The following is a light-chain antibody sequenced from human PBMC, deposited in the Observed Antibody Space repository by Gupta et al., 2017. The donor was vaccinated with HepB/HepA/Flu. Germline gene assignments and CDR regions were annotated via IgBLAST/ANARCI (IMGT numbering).Light chain of an antibody. CDR3: QQLDSSPRYT. CDR1: QDVSTTC. CDR2: GAS. J-gene: IGKJ2*01. V-gene: IGKV3-20*01. Sequence: EIVWTQSPETLSLSPGEGATLSSSARQDVSTTCLAWYQQKPGAAPRRLINGASKKATGSPARFSSSGSWAAFTHTISRLQSEDFALDYYQQLDSSPRYTFGQGTKLEIK.